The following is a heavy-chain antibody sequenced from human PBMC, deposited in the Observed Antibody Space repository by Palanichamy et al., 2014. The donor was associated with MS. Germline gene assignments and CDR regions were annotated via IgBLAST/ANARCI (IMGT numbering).Heavy chain of an antibody. V-gene: IGHV4-59*08. D-gene: IGHD3-22*01. CDR1: WLHQELL. Sequence: QVQLRESGPGLVKPSGDPVPHLHCLWWLHQELLLELHPAAPRKGLEWIGYIYYTGSTNYNPSLKSRVTISVDTSKNHFSLKLSSVTAADTAVYYCARHAKYDSRSYYWPDAFDIWGQGTMVTVSS. J-gene: IGHJ3*02. CDR3: ARHAKYDSRSYYWPDAFDI. CDR2: IYYTGST.